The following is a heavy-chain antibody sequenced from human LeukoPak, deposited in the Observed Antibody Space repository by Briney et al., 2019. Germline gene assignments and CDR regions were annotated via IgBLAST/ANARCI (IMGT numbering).Heavy chain of an antibody. D-gene: IGHD2-15*01. Sequence: PSETLSLTCTVSGGSFSSGSHYWNWIRQPPGKGLEWIGSIYYSGSTYYNPSLKSRVTISVDTSKNQFSLKLSSVTAADTAVYYCARCGSNSPWAGYYYMDVWGKGTTVTVSS. J-gene: IGHJ6*03. CDR3: ARCGSNSPWAGYYYMDV. V-gene: IGHV4-39*01. CDR2: IYYSGST. CDR1: GGSFSSGSHY.